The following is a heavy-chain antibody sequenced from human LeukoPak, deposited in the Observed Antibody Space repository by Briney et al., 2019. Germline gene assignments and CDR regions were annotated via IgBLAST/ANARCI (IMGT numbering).Heavy chain of an antibody. CDR3: ARQYFDWSEWSYYYYMDV. CDR1: GGSFSDYY. Sequence: PSETLSLTCVVSGGSFSDYYWSWIRQPPGKGLEWIGEINHSGTTNYNPSLKSRVSISVVTSRNQSSLRLSSVTAADTAVYYCARQYFDWSEWSYYYYMDVWGKGTTVTVSS. V-gene: IGHV4-34*01. D-gene: IGHD3-9*01. J-gene: IGHJ6*03. CDR2: INHSGTT.